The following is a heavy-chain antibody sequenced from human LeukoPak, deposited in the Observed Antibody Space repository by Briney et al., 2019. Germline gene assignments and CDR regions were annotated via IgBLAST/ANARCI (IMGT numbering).Heavy chain of an antibody. CDR1: GGSLSSSNW. J-gene: IGHJ3*02. CDR2: IYHSGST. V-gene: IGHV4-4*02. CDR3: ARRPRRGYSKLSWAFDI. Sequence: SETLSLTCAVSGGSLSSSNWWSWVRQPPGKGLEWIGEIYHSGSTNYNPSLKSRVTISVDTSKNQFSLKLSSVTAADTAVYYCARRPRRGYSKLSWAFDIWDQGTMVTVSS. D-gene: IGHD6-13*01.